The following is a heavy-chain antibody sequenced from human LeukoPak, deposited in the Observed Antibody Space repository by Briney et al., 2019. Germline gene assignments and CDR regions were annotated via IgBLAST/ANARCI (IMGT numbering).Heavy chain of an antibody. CDR1: GGSISSSFYY. CDR3: ARAVRSRSSGYYLGIWFDP. CDR2: IYYSGST. D-gene: IGHD3-22*01. V-gene: IGHV4-31*03. Sequence: PSETLSLTCTVSGGSISSSFYYWGWIRQHPGKGLEWIGYIYYSGSTYYNPSLKSRVTISVDTSKNQFSLKLSSVTAADTAVYYCARAVRSRSSGYYLGIWFDPWGQGTLVTVSS. J-gene: IGHJ5*02.